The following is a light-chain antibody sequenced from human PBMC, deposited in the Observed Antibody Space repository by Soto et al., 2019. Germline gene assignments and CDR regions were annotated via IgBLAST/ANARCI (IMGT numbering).Light chain of an antibody. CDR1: SSDVGGYDF. Sequence: QSALTQPRSVSGSPGQSVTISCTGSSSDVGGYDFVSWYQQHPGKAPKLMLYDVTKRPSGVPDRFSGSKSGNSASLTISGLRPEDEADYYCCSYAGSYILAVFGGGTKLTVL. V-gene: IGLV2-11*01. CDR2: DVT. CDR3: CSYAGSYILAV. J-gene: IGLJ2*01.